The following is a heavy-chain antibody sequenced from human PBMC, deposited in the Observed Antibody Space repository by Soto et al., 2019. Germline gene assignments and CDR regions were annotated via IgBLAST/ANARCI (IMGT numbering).Heavy chain of an antibody. CDR3: GAQRGGGGY. J-gene: IGHJ4*02. V-gene: IGHV3-53*01. D-gene: IGHD6-25*01. CDR2: IYSGGYT. CDR1: GFTVSNNY. Sequence: ESGGGLIQPGGSLRLSCAVSGFTVSNNYMSWVRQAPGKGLEGVSVIYSGGYTAYGDSVKGRFTISRDNSKNTLYLQMNSLGAGGPAVYSRGAQRGGGGYWGQGTLVTVSS.